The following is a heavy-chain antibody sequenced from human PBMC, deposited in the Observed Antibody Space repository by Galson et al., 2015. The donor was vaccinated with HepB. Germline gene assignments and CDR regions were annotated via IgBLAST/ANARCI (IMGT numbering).Heavy chain of an antibody. CDR3: ARGFHDFWSGWSFFDY. Sequence: SVKVSCKASGYTFTGYYMHWVRQAPGQGLEWMGRINPNSGGTNYAQKFQGRVTMTRDTSISTAYMELSRLRSDDTAVYYCARGFHDFWSGWSFFDYWGQGTLVTVSS. CDR2: INPNSGGT. CDR1: GYTFTGYY. J-gene: IGHJ4*02. V-gene: IGHV1-2*06. D-gene: IGHD3-3*01.